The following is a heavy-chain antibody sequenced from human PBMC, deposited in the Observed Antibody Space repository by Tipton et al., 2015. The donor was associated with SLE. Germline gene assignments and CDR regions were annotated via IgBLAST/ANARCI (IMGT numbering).Heavy chain of an antibody. CDR1: GGSFSGYY. CDR2: INQSGST. J-gene: IGHJ5*02. Sequence: TLSLTCAVYGGSFSGYYWSWIRQSPGKGLEWIGEINQSGSTNYNPSRKSRVTMSVDTSKNQFSLTLSSVTAADTAVYYCARDRDDSSGSLFDPWGQGTLVTVSS. CDR3: ARDRDDSSGSLFDP. V-gene: IGHV4-34*01. D-gene: IGHD3-22*01.